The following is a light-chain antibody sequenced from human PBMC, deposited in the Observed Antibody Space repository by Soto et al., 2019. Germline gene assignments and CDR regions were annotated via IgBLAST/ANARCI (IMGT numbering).Light chain of an antibody. CDR1: RSDIGGYKY. J-gene: IGLJ1*01. V-gene: IGLV2-14*03. Sequence: QSALTQPASVSGSPGQSITISCTGTRSDIGGYKYVSWYQQHPGKVPKLLIYDVNNRPSGVSDRFSGSKSGNTASLTISGLQAEHEAEYYCCSYTSSTSLIFGGGTKVTVL. CDR2: DVN. CDR3: CSYTSSTSLI.